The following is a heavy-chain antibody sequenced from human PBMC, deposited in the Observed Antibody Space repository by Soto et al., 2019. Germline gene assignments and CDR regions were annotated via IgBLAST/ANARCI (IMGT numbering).Heavy chain of an antibody. J-gene: IGHJ5*02. CDR1: GDSVSSNSAA. CDR3: ARSGGLKGGLYNWFDP. CDR2: TYYRSKWYN. D-gene: IGHD3-10*01. V-gene: IGHV6-1*01. Sequence: SQTLSLTCAISGDSVSSNSAAWNWIRQSPSRGLEWLGRTYYRSKWYNDYAVSVKSRITINPDTSKNQFSLQLNSVTPEDTAVYYCARSGGLKGGLYNWFDPWGQGTLVTVS.